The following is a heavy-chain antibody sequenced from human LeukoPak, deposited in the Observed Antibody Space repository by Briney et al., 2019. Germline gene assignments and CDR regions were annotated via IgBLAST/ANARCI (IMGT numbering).Heavy chain of an antibody. Sequence: GASVKVSCKASGYTFTSYAMNWVRQAPGQGLEWMGWINTNTGNPTYAQGFTGRFVFSLDTSVSTAYLQISSLKAEDTAVYYCARGPWFGELLPFRGGMDVWGQGTTVTVSS. J-gene: IGHJ6*02. V-gene: IGHV7-4-1*02. CDR3: ARGPWFGELLPFRGGMDV. CDR2: INTNTGNP. CDR1: GYTFTSYA. D-gene: IGHD3-10*01.